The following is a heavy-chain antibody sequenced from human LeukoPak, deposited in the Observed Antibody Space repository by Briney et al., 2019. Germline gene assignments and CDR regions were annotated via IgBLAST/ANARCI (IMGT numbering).Heavy chain of an antibody. D-gene: IGHD6-25*01. V-gene: IGHV4-59*01. CDR2: IYYSGTT. CDR3: ARGVYIAAAQYGY. Sequence: SETLSLTCTVSGGSISSYYWSWIRQPPRKGLEWIGYIYYSGTTNYNPSLKSRVTISVDTSKNQFSLKLSSVTAAGTAVYYCARGVYIAAAQYGYWGQGTLVTVSS. J-gene: IGHJ4*02. CDR1: GGSISSYY.